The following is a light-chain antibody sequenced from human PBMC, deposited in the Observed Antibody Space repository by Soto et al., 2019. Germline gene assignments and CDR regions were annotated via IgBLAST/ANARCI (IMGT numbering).Light chain of an antibody. CDR2: GAS. J-gene: IGKJ5*01. V-gene: IGKV3-20*01. Sequence: EIVLTQSPGNLSFSPGARATLSCRASQSVDRNYLAWYQHKPGQAPRLLIYGASSRATGIPDRFSGSGSGTDFTLTISRLEPEDFAVYYCQQYGSKITFGQGTRLEIK. CDR3: QQYGSKIT. CDR1: QSVDRNY.